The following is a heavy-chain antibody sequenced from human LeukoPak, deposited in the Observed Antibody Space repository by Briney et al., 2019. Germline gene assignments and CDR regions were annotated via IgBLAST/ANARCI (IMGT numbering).Heavy chain of an antibody. CDR1: GYNFNTYG. J-gene: IGHJ4*02. CDR2: ISNSTGNT. D-gene: IGHD2-2*01. V-gene: IGHV1-18*01. CDR3: VRLPLGYCSSTSCLD. Sequence: GASVKVSCKASGYNFNTYGISWVRQAPGQGLEWMGWISNSTGNTKYAQKLQDRVTMTTDTSTSTAYLYLRNLRSDDTAVYYCVRLPLGYCSSTSCLDWGQGTLVTVSS.